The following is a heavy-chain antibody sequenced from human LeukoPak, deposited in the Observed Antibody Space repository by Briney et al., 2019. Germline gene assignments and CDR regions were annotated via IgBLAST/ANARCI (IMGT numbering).Heavy chain of an antibody. CDR1: GFTFDNYA. Sequence: GRSLRLSCAASGFTFDNYAMHWVRQAPGKGLEWLSIISWNSGYIGYADSVKGRFTISRDNANNTLSLRMNSLRPEDTGVYYCARAPSEIGGYYPEYFRHWGQGTLVTVSS. CDR2: ISWNSGYI. CDR3: ARAPSEIGGYYPEYFRH. D-gene: IGHD3-22*01. J-gene: IGHJ1*01. V-gene: IGHV3-9*01.